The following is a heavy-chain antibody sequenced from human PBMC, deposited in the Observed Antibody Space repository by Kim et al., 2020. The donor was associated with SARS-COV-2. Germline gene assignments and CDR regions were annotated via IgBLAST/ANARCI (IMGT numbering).Heavy chain of an antibody. CDR1: GYTFTGYY. D-gene: IGHD3-9*01. CDR2: INPNSGGT. J-gene: IGHJ5*02. V-gene: IGHV1-2*02. Sequence: ASVKVSCKASGYTFTGYYMHWVRQAPGQGLEWMGWINPNSGGTNYAQKFQGRVTMTRDTSISTAYMELSRLRSDDTAVYYCAREGLPLDDYDILTVFRFDPWGQGTLVTVSS. CDR3: AREGLPLDDYDILTVFRFDP.